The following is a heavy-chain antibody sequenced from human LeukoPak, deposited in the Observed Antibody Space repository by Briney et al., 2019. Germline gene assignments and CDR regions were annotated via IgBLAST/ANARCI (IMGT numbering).Heavy chain of an antibody. V-gene: IGHV5-51*01. D-gene: IGHD6-13*01. Sequence: GESLKISCKGSEYNFTSYWIAWVRQMPGKGLEGMGIIYPGDSDTRYSPSFQRQVTISADKSISTAYLQWSSLRASDTAIYYCASHSYSSSFDNWGQGTLVTVSS. CDR1: EYNFTSYW. CDR2: IYPGDSDT. CDR3: ASHSYSSSFDN. J-gene: IGHJ4*02.